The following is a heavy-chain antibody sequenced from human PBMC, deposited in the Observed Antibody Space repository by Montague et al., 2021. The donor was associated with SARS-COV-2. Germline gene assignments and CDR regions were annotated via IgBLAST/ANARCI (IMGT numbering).Heavy chain of an antibody. V-gene: IGHV4-59*02. J-gene: IGHJ4*02. Sequence: SETLSLTCTVSGVSVTNYYYSWIRHPPGTGLELIGYIYYSGSTNYNPSLTRQVTMSVSTSKNQFSLKLSSVSAADTAVYYCAGVGAYGGYTTTPTFDYWGQGTLVTVSS. CDR2: IYYSGST. CDR3: AGVGAYGGYTTTPTFDY. CDR1: GVSVTNYY. D-gene: IGHD4-17*01.